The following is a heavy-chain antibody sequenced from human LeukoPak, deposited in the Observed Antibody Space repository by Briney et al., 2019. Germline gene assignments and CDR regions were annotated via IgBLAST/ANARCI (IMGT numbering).Heavy chain of an antibody. D-gene: IGHD3-22*01. J-gene: IGHJ3*02. Sequence: VASVKFSCKASGFTFISSAMQWVRQARGQRLEWIGWIVVGSGNTNYVQKFQERVTITRDMSTSTAYMELSSLRSEDTAVYYCAAFGSSGYKDAFDIWGQGTMVTVSS. CDR2: IVVGSGNT. V-gene: IGHV1-58*02. CDR1: GFTFISSA. CDR3: AAFGSSGYKDAFDI.